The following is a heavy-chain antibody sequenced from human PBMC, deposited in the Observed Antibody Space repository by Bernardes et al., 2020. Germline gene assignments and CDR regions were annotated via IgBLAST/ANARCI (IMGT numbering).Heavy chain of an antibody. CDR1: GFTFSSYA. CDR3: VKAQLRFLEWSRFDP. Sequence: SLRLSCSASGFTFSSYAMHWVRQAPGKGLEYVSAISSNGGSTYYADSVKGRFTISRDNSKNTLYLQMSSLRAEDTAVYYCVKAQLRFLEWSRFDPWGQGTLVTVSS. V-gene: IGHV3-64D*06. J-gene: IGHJ5*02. D-gene: IGHD3-3*01. CDR2: ISSNGGST.